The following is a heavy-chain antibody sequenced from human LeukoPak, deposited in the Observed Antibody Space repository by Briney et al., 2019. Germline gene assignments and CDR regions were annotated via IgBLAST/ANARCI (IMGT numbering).Heavy chain of an antibody. Sequence: SETLSLTCTVSGGSISSHYWSWIRQPPGKGLEWIGYIYYSGSTNYNPSLKSRVTISVDTSKNQFSLKLSSVTAADTAVYYCARLGDSDYFDYWGQGTLVTVSS. D-gene: IGHD2-21*01. CDR2: IYYSGST. J-gene: IGHJ4*02. CDR3: ARLGDSDYFDY. CDR1: GGSISSHY. V-gene: IGHV4-59*08.